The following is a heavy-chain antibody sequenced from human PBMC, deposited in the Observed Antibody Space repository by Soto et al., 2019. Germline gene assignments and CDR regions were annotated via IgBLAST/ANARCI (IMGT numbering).Heavy chain of an antibody. Sequence: GGSLNLSFAASGFTFISIWMSWVGQAPGKGLEWVANIKQDGSEKYYVDSVKGRFTISRDNAKNSLYLQMNSLRAEDTAVYYCASTDYSNYRNYYYYYMDVWGKGTTVTVSS. CDR3: ASTDYSNYRNYYYYYMDV. D-gene: IGHD4-4*01. V-gene: IGHV3-7*01. J-gene: IGHJ6*03. CDR1: GFTFISIW. CDR2: IKQDGSEK.